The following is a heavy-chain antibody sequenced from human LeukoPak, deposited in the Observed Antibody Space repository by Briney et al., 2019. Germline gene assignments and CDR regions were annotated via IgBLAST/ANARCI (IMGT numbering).Heavy chain of an antibody. CDR2: IYYSGST. V-gene: IGHV4-30-4*08. Sequence: SQTLSLTCTVSGGSISSDDYSWSWIRQPPGKGLEWIGYIYYSGSTYYNPSLKSRVTISVDTSKNQFSLKLSSVTAADTAVYYCARDFAEGDYGKFDYWGQGTLVTVSS. CDR3: ARDFAEGDYGKFDY. CDR1: GGSISSDDYS. J-gene: IGHJ4*02. D-gene: IGHD4/OR15-4a*01.